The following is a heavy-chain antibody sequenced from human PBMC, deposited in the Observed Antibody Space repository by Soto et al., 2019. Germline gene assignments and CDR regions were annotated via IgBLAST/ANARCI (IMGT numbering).Heavy chain of an antibody. Sequence: DVQLVESGGGLVQPGGSLRLSCAISGFSVSNNYLSWVRQAPGKGLEWVSVHYSGGSTYYADSVQGRFTISRDKSNNTLYLQMRRVRAEDTAVYFCARHRHPRGTVGATSPLDPWGQGTQVTVSS. J-gene: IGHJ5*02. D-gene: IGHD1-26*01. CDR3: ARHRHPRGTVGATSPLDP. CDR2: HYSGGST. V-gene: IGHV3-53*01. CDR1: GFSVSNNY.